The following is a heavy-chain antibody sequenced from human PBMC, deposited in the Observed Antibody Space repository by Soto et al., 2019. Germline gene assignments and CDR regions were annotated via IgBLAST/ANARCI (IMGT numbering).Heavy chain of an antibody. CDR1: GSGFISSG. CDR2: IVVASGQT. CDR3: SADRPDIGVGWWV. Sequence: ASVKVSCKASGSGFISSGIQWVRQAHGQRLEWIGWIVVASGQTDYAQNFRGRVAITRDTSTATAYIELTGLTSEDTAVYFCSADRPDIGVGWWVWGQGTTVTVSS. D-gene: IGHD2-15*01. V-gene: IGHV1-58*02. J-gene: IGHJ6*02.